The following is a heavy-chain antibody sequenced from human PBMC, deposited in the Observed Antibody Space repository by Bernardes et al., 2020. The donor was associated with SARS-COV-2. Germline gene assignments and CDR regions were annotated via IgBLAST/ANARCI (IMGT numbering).Heavy chain of an antibody. J-gene: IGHJ4*02. CDR1: GDSLSNSF. Sequence: SETLSLTCAVSGDSLSNSFWSWIRQHPGGGLEWNGHISYSGSSNYNHSLKSRVTISVDTSKSQFSLDLRSLSPADTAVYYCARDRGEVVTLFGVVTGPQYFDFWGQGTLVTVSS. V-gene: IGHV4-59*01. CDR2: ISYSGSS. D-gene: IGHD3-3*01. CDR3: ARDRGEVVTLFGVVTGPQYFDF.